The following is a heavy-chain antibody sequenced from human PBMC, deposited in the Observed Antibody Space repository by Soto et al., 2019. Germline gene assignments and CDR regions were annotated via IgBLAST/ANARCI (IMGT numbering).Heavy chain of an antibody. J-gene: IGHJ4*02. Sequence: QVQLVQSGAEVKKPGASVKVSCKASGYTFTSYGISWVRQAPGQGLEWMGWISAYNGNTNYAQKLQGRVTMTTDTSTSTAYMELRSLRSDHTAVYYCSRDRGKRGYSGYGPLDYWGQGTLVTVSS. CDR3: SRDRGKRGYSGYGPLDY. CDR2: ISAYNGNT. D-gene: IGHD5-12*01. CDR1: GYTFTSYG. V-gene: IGHV1-18*01.